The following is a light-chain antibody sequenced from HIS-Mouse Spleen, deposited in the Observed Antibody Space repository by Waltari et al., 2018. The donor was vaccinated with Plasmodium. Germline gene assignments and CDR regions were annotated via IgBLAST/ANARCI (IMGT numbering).Light chain of an antibody. V-gene: IGKV3-15*01. Sequence: EIVMTPSPATLSVSPGERATLPCRASQSVSSKSAWYQQKPGQAPRLLIYGASTRATGIPARFSGSGSGTEFTLTISSLQSEDFAVYYCQQYNNWPFTFGPGTKVDIK. CDR1: QSVSSK. CDR3: QQYNNWPFT. CDR2: GAS. J-gene: IGKJ3*01.